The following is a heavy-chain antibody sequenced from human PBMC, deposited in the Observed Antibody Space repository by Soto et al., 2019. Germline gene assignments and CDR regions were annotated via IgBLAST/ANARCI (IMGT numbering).Heavy chain of an antibody. V-gene: IGHV3-74*01. J-gene: IGHJ6*03. Sequence: GGSLRLSCAASGFTFSSYWMHWVRQAPGKGLVWVSRINSDGSSTSYADSVKGRFTISRDNAKNTLYLQMNSLRAEDTAVYYCARSPKATLYYYYMDVWGKGTTVTVSS. CDR2: INSDGSST. CDR1: GFTFSSYW. CDR3: ARSPKATLYYYYMDV.